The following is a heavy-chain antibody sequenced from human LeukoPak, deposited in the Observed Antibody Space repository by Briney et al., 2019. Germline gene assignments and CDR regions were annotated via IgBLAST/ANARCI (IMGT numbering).Heavy chain of an antibody. D-gene: IGHD3-3*01. V-gene: IGHV3-9*01. Sequence: GRSLRLSCVGSDFFFEDYGMHWVRQVPGKGLEWVSGISWQSRTKKYADSVRGRFTISRDNAQKSLYLQMNSQELEDTALYYCVKDRDFWSGMDVWGQGTMVIVS. J-gene: IGHJ6*02. CDR1: DFFFEDYG. CDR3: VKDRDFWSGMDV. CDR2: ISWQSRTK.